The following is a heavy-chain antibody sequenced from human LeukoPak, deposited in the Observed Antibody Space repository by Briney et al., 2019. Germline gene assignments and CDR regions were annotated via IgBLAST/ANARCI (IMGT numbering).Heavy chain of an antibody. V-gene: IGHV4-31*03. D-gene: IGHD3-22*01. CDR2: IYYSGGT. CDR1: GGSISSGGYY. J-gene: IGHJ4*02. Sequence: SQTLSLTCTVSGGSISSGGYYWSWIRQHPGKGLEWIGYIYYSGGTYYNPSLKSRVTISVDTSKNQFSLKLNSVTAADTAVYYCARDYYDSRGYYYADYWGQGTLVTVSS. CDR3: ARDYYDSRGYYYADY.